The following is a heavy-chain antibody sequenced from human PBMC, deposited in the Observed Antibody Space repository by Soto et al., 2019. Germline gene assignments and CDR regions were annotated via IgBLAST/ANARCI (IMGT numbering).Heavy chain of an antibody. Sequence: EVQVLESGGGLVQPGGSLRLSCVVSGFTFSIYAMNWVRQVPGKGLEWVSTISVSGDSTYYADSVKGRFTISRDNSKNILYLQMNSLRAGDTAVYYCASGALARTFDSWGQGTLVTVPS. J-gene: IGHJ4*02. CDR1: GFTFSIYA. D-gene: IGHD6-19*01. CDR2: ISVSGDST. CDR3: ASGALARTFDS. V-gene: IGHV3-23*01.